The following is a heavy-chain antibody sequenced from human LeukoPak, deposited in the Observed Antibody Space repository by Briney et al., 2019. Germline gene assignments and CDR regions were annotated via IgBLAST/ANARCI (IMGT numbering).Heavy chain of an antibody. CDR3: AKDWTVKSNYFDY. V-gene: IGHV3-30*04. CDR2: ISYDGSNK. J-gene: IGHJ4*02. CDR1: GFTFSSYA. Sequence: GGSLRLSCAASGFTFSSYAMHWVRQAPGKGLEWVAVISYDGSNKYYADSVKGRFTISRDNSKNTLYLQMNSLRAEDTAVYYCAKDWTVKSNYFDYWGQGTLVTVSS. D-gene: IGHD3/OR15-3a*01.